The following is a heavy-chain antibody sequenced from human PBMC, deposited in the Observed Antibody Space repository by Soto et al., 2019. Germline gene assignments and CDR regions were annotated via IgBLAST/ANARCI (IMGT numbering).Heavy chain of an antibody. CDR2: VSPQSAST. J-gene: IGHJ4*02. D-gene: IGHD6-6*01. CDR1: GYTFTAYD. V-gene: IGHV1-8*01. CDR3: ATGCYNSSCEFDL. Sequence: QVQLVQSGAEVRRPGASVRVSCKSSGYTFTAYDINWGRQATGQGLEWMGWVSPQSASTGFAQKFRGRITMTTNTTIATAYMELTSLRPEPAAVYFCATGCYNSSCEFDLWVQGTLVTASP.